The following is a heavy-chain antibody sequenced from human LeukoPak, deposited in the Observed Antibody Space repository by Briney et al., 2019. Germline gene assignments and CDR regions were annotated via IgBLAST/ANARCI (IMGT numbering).Heavy chain of an antibody. CDR1: GFTFSGSA. D-gene: IGHD4-11*01. J-gene: IGHJ4*02. V-gene: IGHV3-73*01. Sequence: GGSLRLSCAASGFTFSGSAMHWVRQASGKGLEWVGRIRSKANSYATAYAASVKGRFTISRDNSKNTLYLQMNSLRADDTAVYYCASQTYSNGFDYWGQGTLVTVSS. CDR2: IRSKANSYAT. CDR3: ASQTYSNGFDY.